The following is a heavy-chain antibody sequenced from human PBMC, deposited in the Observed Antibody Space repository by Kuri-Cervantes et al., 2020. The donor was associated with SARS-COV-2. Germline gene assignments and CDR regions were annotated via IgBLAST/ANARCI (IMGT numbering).Heavy chain of an antibody. J-gene: IGHJ5*02. CDR2: IYYSGST. Sequence: GSLRLSCAVYGGSLSGYYWGWIRQPPGKGLEWIGSIYYSGSTYYNPSLKSRVTISVDTSKNQFSLKLSSVTAADTAVYYCARPRGWVVAAGHNWFDPWGQGTLVTVSS. V-gene: IGHV4-39*01. CDR1: GGSLSGYY. CDR3: ARPRGWVVAAGHNWFDP. D-gene: IGHD6-13*01.